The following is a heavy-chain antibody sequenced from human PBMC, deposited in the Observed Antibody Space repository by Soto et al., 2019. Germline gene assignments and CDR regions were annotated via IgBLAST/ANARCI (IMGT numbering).Heavy chain of an antibody. J-gene: IGHJ6*02. CDR1: GGSFSGYY. D-gene: IGHD5-12*01. CDR3: ARVQRGYSGYDWARRLRYYYVMDV. V-gene: IGHV4-34*01. Sequence: SETLSLTCAVYGGSFSGYYWSWIRQPPGKGLEWIGEINHSGSTNYNPSLKSRVTISVDTSKNQFSLKLSSVTAADTAVYYCARVQRGYSGYDWARRLRYYYVMDVWAKGPRSPSP. CDR2: INHSGST.